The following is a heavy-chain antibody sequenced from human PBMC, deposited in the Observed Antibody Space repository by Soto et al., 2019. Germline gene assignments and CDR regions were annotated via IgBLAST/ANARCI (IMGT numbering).Heavy chain of an antibody. CDR3: ARDKSGSYSIDY. V-gene: IGHV3-48*04. CDR1: GFIFSNAW. J-gene: IGHJ4*02. D-gene: IGHD1-26*01. CDR2: ISGGGGTM. Sequence: GGSLRLSCAASGFIFSNAWMTWVRQAPGKGLEWLSYISGGGGTMFYADSVKGRVTISRDNAKNSLYLQMDSLRAEDTAVYYCARDKSGSYSIDYWGQGTLVTVS.